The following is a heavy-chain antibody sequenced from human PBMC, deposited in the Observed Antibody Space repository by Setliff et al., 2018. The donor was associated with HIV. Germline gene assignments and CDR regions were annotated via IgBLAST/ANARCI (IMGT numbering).Heavy chain of an antibody. J-gene: IGHJ4*02. Sequence: TWVRQAPGKGLEWVSSINWSGGSTGYADSVKGRFTISRDNAKNSLYLQMDSLRAEDTALYYCARAVVAYGDLYYFDYWGQGTLVTVSS. CDR2: INWSGGST. V-gene: IGHV3-20*03. D-gene: IGHD4-17*01. CDR3: ARAVVAYGDLYYFDY.